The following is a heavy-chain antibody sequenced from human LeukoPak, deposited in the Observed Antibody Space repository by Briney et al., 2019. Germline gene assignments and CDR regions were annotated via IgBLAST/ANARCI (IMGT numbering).Heavy chain of an antibody. V-gene: IGHV3-21*01. J-gene: IGHJ4*02. Sequence: GGSLRLSCAASGFTFSSYSMNWVRQAPGKGLEWVSSISSSSSYIYYVDSVKGRFTISRDNAKNSLYLQMNSLRAEDTAVYYCARVDSSSWDFDYWGQGTLVTVSS. CDR2: ISSSSSYI. D-gene: IGHD6-13*01. CDR1: GFTFSSYS. CDR3: ARVDSSSWDFDY.